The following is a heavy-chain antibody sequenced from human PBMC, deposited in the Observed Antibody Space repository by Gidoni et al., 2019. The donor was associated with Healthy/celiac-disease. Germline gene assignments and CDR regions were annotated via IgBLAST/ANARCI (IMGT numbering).Heavy chain of an antibody. J-gene: IGHJ4*02. V-gene: IGHV3-15*01. CDR3: TTEGLLWFGELDY. D-gene: IGHD3-10*01. CDR1: GCTFSNAW. Sequence: EVQLVESGGGLVKPGGSPSLSWAASGCTFSNAWMSWVRQAPGKGLEWVGRIKSKTDGGTTDYAAPVKGRFTISRDDSKNTLYLQMNSLKTEDTAVYYCTTEGLLWFGELDYWGQGTLVTVSS. CDR2: IKSKTDGGTT.